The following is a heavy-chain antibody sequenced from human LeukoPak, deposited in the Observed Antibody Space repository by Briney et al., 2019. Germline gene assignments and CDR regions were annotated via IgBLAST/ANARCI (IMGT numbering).Heavy chain of an antibody. CDR1: GYTFSDYW. Sequence: GESLKISCQTSGYTFSDYWIGWVRQMPGKGLEWMGIIYPGDSDTRYSPSFQGQVTISADKSISTAYLQWSSLKASDTAMYYCARQHDSSGYPLHDYWGQGTLVTVSS. V-gene: IGHV5-51*01. J-gene: IGHJ4*02. CDR2: IYPGDSDT. CDR3: ARQHDSSGYPLHDY. D-gene: IGHD3-22*01.